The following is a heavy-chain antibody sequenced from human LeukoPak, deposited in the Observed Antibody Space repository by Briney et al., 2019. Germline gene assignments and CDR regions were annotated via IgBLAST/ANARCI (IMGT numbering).Heavy chain of an antibody. D-gene: IGHD1-26*01. Sequence: GASVKVSCKVSGYTLAELSMHWVRQAPGKGLEWMGGFDPEDGETIYAQRFQGRVTMTEDTSTDTAYMELSSLRSEDTAVYYCATFRRPKWERPFPPWGQGALVTVSS. CDR2: FDPEDGET. CDR1: GYTLAELS. J-gene: IGHJ5*02. V-gene: IGHV1-24*01. CDR3: ATFRRPKWERPFPP.